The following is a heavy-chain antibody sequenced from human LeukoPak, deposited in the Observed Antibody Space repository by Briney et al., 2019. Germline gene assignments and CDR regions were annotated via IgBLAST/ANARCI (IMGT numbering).Heavy chain of an antibody. V-gene: IGHV3-30*02. CDR2: IRYDGSNK. Sequence: QPGGSLRLSCTASGLTFSSYGMHWVRQAPGKGLEWVTFIRYDGSNKYYVDSVKGRFTISRDNSKNTLYLQMNSLRAEDTAVYYCAKDSNYYYDSSGYSFQHWGQGTLVTVSS. D-gene: IGHD3-22*01. CDR1: GLTFSSYG. J-gene: IGHJ1*01. CDR3: AKDSNYYYDSSGYSFQH.